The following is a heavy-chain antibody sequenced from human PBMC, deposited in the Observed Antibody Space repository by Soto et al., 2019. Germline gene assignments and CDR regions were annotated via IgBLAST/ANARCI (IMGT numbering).Heavy chain of an antibody. Sequence: SETLSLTCTVSGASISSGDYSWSWIRQYPGQGLEWIGDIYYTGTTNYNPSLKSRLTISVDTSKNQFSLKLTSVTAADTAVYYCARVPRKGYYFDYWGQGTLVTVSS. V-gene: IGHV4-31*03. CDR2: IYYTGTT. D-gene: IGHD6-6*01. CDR3: ARVPRKGYYFDY. CDR1: GASISSGDYS. J-gene: IGHJ4*02.